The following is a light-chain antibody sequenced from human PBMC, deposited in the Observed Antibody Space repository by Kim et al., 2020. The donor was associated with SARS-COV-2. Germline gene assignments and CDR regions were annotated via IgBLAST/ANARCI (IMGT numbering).Light chain of an antibody. J-gene: IGKJ2*01. Sequence: LSPGERATLSCRASQSVSSYLAWYQQKPGQAPRLLFYDASNRATGIPARFSGSGSGTDFTLTISSLEPEDFAVYYCQQRSNWPPYTFGQGTKLEI. CDR3: QQRSNWPPYT. CDR2: DAS. V-gene: IGKV3-11*01. CDR1: QSVSSY.